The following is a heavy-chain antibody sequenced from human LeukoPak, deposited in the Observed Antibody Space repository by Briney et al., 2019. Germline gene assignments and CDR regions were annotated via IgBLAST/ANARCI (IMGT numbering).Heavy chain of an antibody. J-gene: IGHJ4*02. V-gene: IGHV4-34*01. D-gene: IGHD6-13*01. CDR3: ARGGRQQLTPYYFDY. Sequence: SETLSLTCAVYGGSFSGYYWSWIRQPPGKGLEWIGEINHSGSTNYNPSLKSRVTISVDTSKNQFSLKLSSVTAADTAVYYCARGGRQQLTPYYFDYWGRGTLVTVSS. CDR2: INHSGST. CDR1: GGSFSGYY.